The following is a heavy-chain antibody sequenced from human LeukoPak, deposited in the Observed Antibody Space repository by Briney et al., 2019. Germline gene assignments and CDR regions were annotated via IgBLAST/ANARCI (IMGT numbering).Heavy chain of an antibody. J-gene: IGHJ4*02. Sequence: PGGSLRLSCAASGFTFSSYSMNWVRQAPGKGLEWVSSISSSSSYIYYADSVKGRFTISRDNAKNSLYLHMNSLRAEDTAVYYCARDEGYQQTFDYWGQGTLVTVSS. CDR1: GFTFSSYS. CDR2: ISSSSSYI. D-gene: IGHD2-2*01. CDR3: ARDEGYQQTFDY. V-gene: IGHV3-21*01.